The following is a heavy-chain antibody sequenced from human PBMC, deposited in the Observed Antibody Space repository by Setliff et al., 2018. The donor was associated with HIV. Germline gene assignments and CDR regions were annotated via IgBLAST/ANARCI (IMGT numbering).Heavy chain of an antibody. D-gene: IGHD1-26*01. Sequence: ASVKVSCKASGYTFTSYYVHFVRQAPGQGPEWMGIINPNGGSTTYAQKFQGRVTMARDTSTSTVYTELSSLRSEDTAVYYCARDPRATIPRFDGYYFDYWGQGTLVTVSS. V-gene: IGHV1-46*01. CDR3: ARDPRATIPRFDGYYFDY. CDR2: INPNGGST. CDR1: GYTFTSYY. J-gene: IGHJ4*02.